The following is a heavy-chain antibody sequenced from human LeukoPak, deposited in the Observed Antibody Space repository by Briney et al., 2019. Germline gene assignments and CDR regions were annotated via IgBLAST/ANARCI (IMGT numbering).Heavy chain of an antibody. D-gene: IGHD1-26*01. J-gene: IGHJ4*02. V-gene: IGHV7-4-1*02. CDR2: INTNTGNP. CDR1: GYTFTDYY. CDR3: ARAQIYPEWELLWD. Sequence: ASVKVSCKASGYTFTDYYLHLVRQAPGQGLEWMGWINTNTGNPTYAQGFTGRFVFSLDTSVSTAYLQISSLKAEDTAVYYCARAQIYPEWELLWDWGQGTLVTVSS.